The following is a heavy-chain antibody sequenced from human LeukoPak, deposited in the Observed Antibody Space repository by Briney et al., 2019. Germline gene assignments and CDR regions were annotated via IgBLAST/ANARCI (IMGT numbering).Heavy chain of an antibody. CDR3: AKMADTAMDAFDI. CDR2: ISYDGSNK. D-gene: IGHD5-18*01. J-gene: IGHJ3*02. V-gene: IGHV3-30*18. CDR1: GFTFSSYG. Sequence: PGRSLRLSCAASGFTFSSYGMHWVRQAPAKGLEWVAVISYDGSNKYYADSVKGRFTISRDNSKNTLYLQMNSLRAEDTAVYYCAKMADTAMDAFDIWGQGTMVTVSS.